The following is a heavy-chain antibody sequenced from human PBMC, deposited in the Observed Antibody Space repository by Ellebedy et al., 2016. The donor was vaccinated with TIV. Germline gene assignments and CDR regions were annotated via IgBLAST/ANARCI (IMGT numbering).Heavy chain of an antibody. J-gene: IGHJ3*02. D-gene: IGHD2-15*01. CDR3: ARDLGKDGCSGGNCYSSAFDI. Sequence: GESLKISCAASGFTVSSSYMTWVRQAPGKGLEWVSVVYSGGNTYYADSVKGRFTISRDNSKNTLSLEMNSLRVDDTAVYFCARDLGKDGCSGGNCYSSAFDIWGQGTMVTVSS. V-gene: IGHV3-53*01. CDR2: VYSGGNT. CDR1: GFTVSSSY.